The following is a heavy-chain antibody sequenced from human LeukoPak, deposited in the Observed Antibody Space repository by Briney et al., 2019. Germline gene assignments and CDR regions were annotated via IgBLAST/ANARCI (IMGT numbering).Heavy chain of an antibody. CDR3: ARGQSQSGSYRYYFAY. D-gene: IGHD1-26*01. CDR2: MYYTANS. J-gene: IGHJ4*02. Sequence: PSETLSLTCSVSGVSVGSAGYYWTWIRQPPGKGLEWIGYMYYTANSSYNPFLKSRVTMSLDPSQNEFSLRLTSVTAADTAVYYCARGQSQSGSYRYYFAYWGQGILVTVSS. CDR1: GVSVGSAGYY. V-gene: IGHV4-61*08.